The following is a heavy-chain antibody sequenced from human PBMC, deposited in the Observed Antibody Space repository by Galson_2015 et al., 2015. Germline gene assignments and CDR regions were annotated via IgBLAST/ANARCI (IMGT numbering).Heavy chain of an antibody. CDR2: IYPGDSDT. J-gene: IGHJ6*03. Sequence: QSGAEVKKPGESLKISCKGSGYSFTSYWIGWVRQMPGKGLEWMGIIYPGDSDTRYSPSFQGQVTISADKSISTAYLQWSSLKASDTAMYYCARHESDYVWGSYRSAQLSLYYMDVWGKGTTVTVSS. CDR3: ARHESDYVWGSYRSAQLSLYYMDV. D-gene: IGHD3-16*02. V-gene: IGHV5-51*01. CDR1: GYSFTSYW.